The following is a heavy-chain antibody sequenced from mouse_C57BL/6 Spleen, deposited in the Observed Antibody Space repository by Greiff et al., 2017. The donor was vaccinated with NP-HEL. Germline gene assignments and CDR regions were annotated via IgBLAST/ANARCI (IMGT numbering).Heavy chain of an antibody. Sequence: QVQLQQPGAELVRPGSSVKLSCKASGYTFTSYWMHWVKQRPIQGLEWIGNIDPSDSETHYNQKFKDKATLTVDKSSSTAYMQLSSLTSEDSAVYYCARWGLGPLYAMDYWGQGTSVTVSS. CDR1: GYTFTSYW. D-gene: IGHD4-1*01. V-gene: IGHV1-52*01. CDR3: ARWGLGPLYAMDY. CDR2: IDPSDSET. J-gene: IGHJ4*01.